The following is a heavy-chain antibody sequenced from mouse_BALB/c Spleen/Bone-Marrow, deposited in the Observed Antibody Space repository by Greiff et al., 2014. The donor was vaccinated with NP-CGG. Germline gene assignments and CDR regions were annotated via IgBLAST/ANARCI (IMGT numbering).Heavy chain of an antibody. CDR2: ISTYSGNT. CDR1: GYTFTDYA. Sequence: VQLQQSGPELVRPGVSVKISCKGSGYTFTDYAMHWVKQSHAKSLEWIGVISTYSGNTNYNQKFKGKATMTVDKSSSTAYMELVRLTSEDSAIYYCARSGYGYDWFAYWGQGTLVTVSA. V-gene: IGHV1-67*01. CDR3: ARSGYGYDWFAY. D-gene: IGHD2-2*01. J-gene: IGHJ3*01.